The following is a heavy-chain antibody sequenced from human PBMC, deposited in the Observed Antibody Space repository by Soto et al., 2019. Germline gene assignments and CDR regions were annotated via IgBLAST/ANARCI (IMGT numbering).Heavy chain of an antibody. CDR3: AKDREGYSSSWYYFDY. CDR1: GFTFSSYG. J-gene: IGHJ4*02. D-gene: IGHD6-13*01. V-gene: IGHV3-30*18. CDR2: ISYDGSNK. Sequence: PGGSLRLSCAASGFTFSSYGMHWVRQAPGKGLEWVAVISYDGSNKYYADSVKGRFTISRDNSKNTLYLQMNSLRAEDTAVYYCAKDREGYSSSWYYFDYWGQGTLVTVSS.